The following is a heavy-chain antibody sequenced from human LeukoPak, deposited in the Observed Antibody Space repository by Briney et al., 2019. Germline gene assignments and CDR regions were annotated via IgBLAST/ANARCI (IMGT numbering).Heavy chain of an antibody. Sequence: GGSLRLSCAASGFTFSSYETNWVRQAPGKGLEWVSYISSSGSTIYYADSVKGRFTISRDNAKNSLYLQMNSLRAEDTAVYYCARDRTTVTPRYYYGMDVWGQGTTVTVSS. CDR1: GFTFSSYE. CDR3: ARDRTTVTPRYYYGMDV. V-gene: IGHV3-48*03. CDR2: ISSSGSTI. J-gene: IGHJ6*02. D-gene: IGHD4-11*01.